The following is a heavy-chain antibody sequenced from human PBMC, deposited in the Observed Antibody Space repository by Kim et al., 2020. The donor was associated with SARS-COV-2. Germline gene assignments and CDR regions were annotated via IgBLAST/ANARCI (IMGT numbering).Heavy chain of an antibody. V-gene: IGHV5-51*01. CDR3: ARILWYAPGYFDY. Sequence: YSPSFQGQVTISADKSISTAYLQWSSLKASDTAMYYCARILWYAPGYFDYWGQGTLVTVSS. J-gene: IGHJ4*02. D-gene: IGHD3-10*01.